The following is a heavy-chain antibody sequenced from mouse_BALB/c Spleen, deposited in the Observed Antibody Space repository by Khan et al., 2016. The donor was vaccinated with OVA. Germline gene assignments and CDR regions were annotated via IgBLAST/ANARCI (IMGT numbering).Heavy chain of an antibody. Sequence: EVELVESGGDLVKPGGSLKLSCAASGFTFSSYGMSWVRQTPDKRLEWVATLSSGGSYTYYPASVKGRFTISRDNAKNILYLQMSCLNSEDTAMYYCSRQTPALHAMDYWGQGTSVTVSS. J-gene: IGHJ4*01. V-gene: IGHV5-6*01. CDR2: LSSGGSYT. CDR1: GFTFSSYG. CDR3: SRQTPALHAMDY.